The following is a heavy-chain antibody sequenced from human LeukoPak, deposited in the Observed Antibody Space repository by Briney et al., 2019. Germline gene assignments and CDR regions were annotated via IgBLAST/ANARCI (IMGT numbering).Heavy chain of an antibody. Sequence: EASVKVSCKASGYTFTGYYMHWVRQAPGQGLEWMGWIDPNSGGTNYAQKFQGRVTMTRDTSISTAYMELSRLRSDDTAVYYCARVLPWYYGMDVWGQGTTVTVSS. CDR2: IDPNSGGT. CDR1: GYTFTGYY. J-gene: IGHJ6*02. V-gene: IGHV1-2*02. CDR3: ARVLPWYYGMDV.